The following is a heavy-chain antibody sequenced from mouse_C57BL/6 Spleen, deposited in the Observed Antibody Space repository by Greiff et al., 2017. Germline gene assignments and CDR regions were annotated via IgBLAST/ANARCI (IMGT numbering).Heavy chain of an antibody. CDR3: ARDGNYVYY. D-gene: IGHD1-1*02. CDR1: GYSITSGYY. Sequence: EVQRVESGPGLVKPSQSLSLTCSVTGYSITSGYYWNWIRQFPGNKLEWMGYISYDGSNNYNPSLKNRISITRDTSKNQFFLKLNSVTTEDTATYYCARDGNYVYYWGQGTTLTVSS. J-gene: IGHJ2*01. V-gene: IGHV3-6*01. CDR2: ISYDGSN.